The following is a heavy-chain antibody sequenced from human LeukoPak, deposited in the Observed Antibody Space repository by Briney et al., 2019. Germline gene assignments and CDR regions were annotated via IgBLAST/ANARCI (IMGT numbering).Heavy chain of an antibody. V-gene: IGHV3-23*01. CDR1: GFTFSSYA. J-gene: IGHJ4*02. CDR2: ISGSGGST. Sequence: GGSLRLSCAASGFTFSSYAMSWVRQAPGKGLEWVSAISGSGGSTYYADSVKGRFTISRDNSKNTLYLQMNSLRAEDTAVYYCAKVPIVVVPAESIAAAGQDYWGQGTLVTVSS. CDR3: AKVPIVVVPAESIAAAGQDY. D-gene: IGHD2-2*01.